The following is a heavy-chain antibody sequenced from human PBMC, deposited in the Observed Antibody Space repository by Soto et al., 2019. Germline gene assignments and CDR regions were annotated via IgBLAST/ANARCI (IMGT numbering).Heavy chain of an antibody. CDR3: ASGHDAYKVRY. D-gene: IGHD1-1*01. CDR2: IYYTGNT. J-gene: IGHJ4*02. V-gene: IGHV4-31*03. CDR1: GGSISSGGTGSY. Sequence: QVQLQESGPGLVKPSQTLSLTCTVSGGSISSGGTGSYWTWIRQLPGKGLEWIGYIYYTGNTYYSPSLTSRPTTSIDTSENQFSLKLTSVTAADTAVYFCASGHDAYKVRYWGQGTLVTVSS.